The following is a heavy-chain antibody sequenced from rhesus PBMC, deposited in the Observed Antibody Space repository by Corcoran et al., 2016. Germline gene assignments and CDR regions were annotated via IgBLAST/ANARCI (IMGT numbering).Heavy chain of an antibody. CDR3: ARGGYGSSYH. V-gene: IGHV4-80*01. CDR1: GASISGFW. D-gene: IGHD4-29*01. Sequence: QVQLQESGPGLVKPSETLSLTCAVSGASISGFWWTWFRQPPGKGLEWIGEINGDSGTTYYNASLKSRFTIAKDASQNQFSLKLSSMTAADTAVYFCARGGYGSSYHWGQGVLVTVSS. J-gene: IGHJ4*01. CDR2: INGDSGTT.